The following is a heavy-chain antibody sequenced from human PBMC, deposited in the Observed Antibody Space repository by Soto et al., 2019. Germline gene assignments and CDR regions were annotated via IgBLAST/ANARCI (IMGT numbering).Heavy chain of an antibody. CDR2: ISPDGGST. CDR3: AGAPRCGVIIVITSAQLDY. Sequence: ASAKVSCKASGYEFTDHYIQWVRQAPGQGLEWMGIISPDGGSTRYSQQFQARITMTRDTSTSTVYMELSSLRSEDTAVYYCAGAPRCGVIIVITSAQLDYWGQGTLVTVSS. V-gene: IGHV1-46*01. D-gene: IGHD3-10*01. CDR1: GYEFTDHY. J-gene: IGHJ4*02.